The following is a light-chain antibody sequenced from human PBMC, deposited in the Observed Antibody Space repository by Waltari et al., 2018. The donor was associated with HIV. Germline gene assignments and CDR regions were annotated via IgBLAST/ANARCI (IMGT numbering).Light chain of an antibody. CDR3: QQYYTTPCT. V-gene: IGKV4-1*01. Sequence: DIVLTQSPDSLAVSLGERATINCTSSQPVLYSSNNKNYLAWYQQKPGQPPKLLIYWASTRESGVPDRFSGSGSGTDFTLTISSLQAEDVAVYYCQQYYTTPCTFGPGTKVDIK. CDR2: WAS. CDR1: QPVLYSSNNKNY. J-gene: IGKJ3*01.